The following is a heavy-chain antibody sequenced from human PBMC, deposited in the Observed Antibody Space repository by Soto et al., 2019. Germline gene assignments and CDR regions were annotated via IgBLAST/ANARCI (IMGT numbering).Heavy chain of an antibody. Sequence: QVQLVQSGAEVKKPGSSVKVSCKASGGTFSNYAISWVRQAPGQGLEWMGEILPIFGTANYAQKFQGRVMITAEESTSTAYMELSSLRSEDTDVYYCARDRGPSSGYYPYWFDPWGQGTLVTVSS. V-gene: IGHV1-69*12. CDR3: ARDRGPSSGYYPYWFDP. CDR2: ILPIFGTA. J-gene: IGHJ5*02. D-gene: IGHD3-22*01. CDR1: GGTFSNYA.